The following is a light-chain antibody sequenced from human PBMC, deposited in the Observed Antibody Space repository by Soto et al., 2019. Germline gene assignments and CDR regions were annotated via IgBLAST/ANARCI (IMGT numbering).Light chain of an antibody. Sequence: EILMTQSPPTLSVSPGDTPTLSCRASQSVGTTFAWYQQKPGQAPRLLIYAASTRATRVPPRFRGSGSGTEFTLTISSLQYEDFAVYYCQQSDEWPWTFGQGTKVDIK. V-gene: IGKV3-15*01. J-gene: IGKJ1*01. CDR2: AAS. CDR1: QSVGTT. CDR3: QQSDEWPWT.